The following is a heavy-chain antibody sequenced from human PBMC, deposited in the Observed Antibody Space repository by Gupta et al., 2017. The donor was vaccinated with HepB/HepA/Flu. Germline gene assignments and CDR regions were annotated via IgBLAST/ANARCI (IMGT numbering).Heavy chain of an antibody. Sequence: QVQLLQSGAEVKKPGASVRVSCKASGYTFSRYYMHWVRQAPGQGLEWVGLINPPYGTTTYAHKFQGRVTMTSDSSTSTVYMDLSSLTSDDTAVYYCTRDNAPQGGPAHIRNWFDPWGQGTLVTGSS. D-gene: IGHD2-2*01. CDR2: INPPYGTT. CDR3: TRDNAPQGGPAHIRNWFDP. CDR1: GYTFSRYY. V-gene: IGHV1-46*01. J-gene: IGHJ5*02.